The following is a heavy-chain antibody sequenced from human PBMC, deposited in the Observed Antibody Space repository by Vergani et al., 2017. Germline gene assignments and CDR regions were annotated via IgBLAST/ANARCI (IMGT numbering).Heavy chain of an antibody. CDR3: ARDGEVAGDFDY. J-gene: IGHJ4*02. Sequence: QVQLVQSGAEVKKPGSSVKVSCKASGGTFSSYAISWVRQAPGQGLEWMGRIIPILGIANYAQKVQGRVTITADKSTSTAYMELSSLRSEDTAVYYCARDGEVAGDFDYWGQGTLVTVSS. CDR2: IIPILGIA. V-gene: IGHV1-69*04. CDR1: GGTFSSYA. D-gene: IGHD6-19*01.